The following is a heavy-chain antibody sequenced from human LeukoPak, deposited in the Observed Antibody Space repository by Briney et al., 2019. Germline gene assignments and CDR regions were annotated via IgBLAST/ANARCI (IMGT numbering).Heavy chain of an antibody. D-gene: IGHD2-2*02. CDR2: ISGSGGST. V-gene: IGHV3-23*01. J-gene: IGHJ6*03. CDR3: AKGGVVVPAAIAFLWNYYYYMDV. CDR1: GFSISSYA. Sequence: GGSLILSCAASGFSISSYARSWGRQAPGKGLEWVSAISGSGGSTYYADSVKGRFTIARDNSKNTLYLQMNSLSAEDTAVYYGAKGGVVVPAAIAFLWNYYYYMDVWGKGTPVTVSS.